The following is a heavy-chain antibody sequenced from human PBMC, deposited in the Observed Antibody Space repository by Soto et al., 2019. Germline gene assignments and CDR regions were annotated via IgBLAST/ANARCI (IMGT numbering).Heavy chain of an antibody. CDR1: GFTFSSFG. CDR3: ARGYSYGPYWYFDL. Sequence: GASVKVSCKASGFTFSSFGITWVRQAPGQGLEWMGWITASNGNTNYAQNLQGRVTMTTDTSTSTAYMEVWRLRSDDTAVYYCARGYSYGPYWYFDLWGRGTLVTVSS. CDR2: ITASNGNT. J-gene: IGHJ2*01. D-gene: IGHD5-18*01. V-gene: IGHV1-18*04.